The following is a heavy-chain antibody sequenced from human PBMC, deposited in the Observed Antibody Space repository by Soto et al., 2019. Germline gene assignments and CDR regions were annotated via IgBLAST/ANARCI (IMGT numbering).Heavy chain of an antibody. CDR1: GFTFNFFG. J-gene: IGHJ3*02. D-gene: IGHD5-12*01. CDR3: AKERRYSFDAFDI. V-gene: IGHV3-30*18. CDR2: ISYDGSEK. Sequence: QEQLVESGGGVVQAGRSLRLSCAASGFTFNFFGMHWVRQAPGKGLEWVAVISYDGSEKYYEDSVKGRFTMSRDNSKNKVYLEMSSLRPEDTSVYYCAKERRYSFDAFDIWGHGTMVTVSS.